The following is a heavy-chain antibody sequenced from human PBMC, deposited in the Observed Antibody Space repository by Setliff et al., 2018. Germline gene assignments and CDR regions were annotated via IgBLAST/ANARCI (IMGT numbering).Heavy chain of an antibody. CDR1: GYPFSSYA. D-gene: IGHD2-2*01. J-gene: IGHJ5*02. Sequence: ASVKVSCKASGYPFSSYARNWVRQAPGQGLEWMGRIDTITGNPTYAQGFTGRLVFSFDTSVSTAYLQISSLKPEDTAVYYCARDLGYCSRTSCHGYWFDPWGQGTLVTVSS. CDR2: IDTITGNP. V-gene: IGHV7-4-1*02. CDR3: ARDLGYCSRTSCHGYWFDP.